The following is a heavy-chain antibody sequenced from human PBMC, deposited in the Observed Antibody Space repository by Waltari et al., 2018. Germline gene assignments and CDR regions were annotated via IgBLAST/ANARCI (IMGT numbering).Heavy chain of an antibody. Sequence: QVQLVQSGAEVTKPGASVKVSCKVSGYTLTELSMHWVRQAPGKGLEWMGGCDPEDGETIYAQKFQGRGTMTEDTSTDTAYMELSSLRSEDTAVYYCATILIAAAGYNWFDPWGQGTLVTVSS. CDR3: ATILIAAAGYNWFDP. V-gene: IGHV1-24*01. D-gene: IGHD6-13*01. J-gene: IGHJ5*02. CDR2: CDPEDGET. CDR1: GYTLTELS.